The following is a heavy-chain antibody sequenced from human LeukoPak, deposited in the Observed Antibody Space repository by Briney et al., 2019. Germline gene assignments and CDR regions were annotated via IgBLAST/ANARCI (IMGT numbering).Heavy chain of an antibody. D-gene: IGHD3-16*01. Sequence: GGSLRLSCAASGFSLSDAWMSWVRQPPGKGLEWVSYISSSGSTIYYADSVKGRFTISRDNAKNSLFLQMSSLRADDTAIYYCARAGELRYMDVWGKGTAVTVSS. CDR1: GFSLSDAW. V-gene: IGHV3-11*04. J-gene: IGHJ6*03. CDR2: ISSSGSTI. CDR3: ARAGELRYMDV.